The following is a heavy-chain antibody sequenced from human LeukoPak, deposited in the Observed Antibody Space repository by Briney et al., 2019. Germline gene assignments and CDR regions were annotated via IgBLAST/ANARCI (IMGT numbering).Heavy chain of an antibody. CDR2: ISGSGGST. D-gene: IGHD2-2*01. V-gene: IGHV3-23*01. CDR1: GFTFSSYA. CDR3: AKDHGVVPAADEYFQH. Sequence: GGSLRLSCAASGFTFSSYAMSWVRQAPGKGLEWVSSISGSGGSTYYADSVKGRFTISRDNSKNTLYLQMNSLRAEDTAVYYCAKDHGVVPAADEYFQHWGQGTLATVSS. J-gene: IGHJ1*01.